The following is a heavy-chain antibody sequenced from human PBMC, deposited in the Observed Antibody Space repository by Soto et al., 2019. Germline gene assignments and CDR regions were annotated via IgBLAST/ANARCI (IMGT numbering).Heavy chain of an antibody. D-gene: IGHD3-9*01. CDR1: GGSISSYY. J-gene: IGHJ5*02. CDR3: ARHLGGTYYDILTGSRLWFDP. CDR2: IYYSGST. Sequence: PSETLSLTCTVSGGSISSYYWSWIRQPPGKGLEWIGYIYYSGSTNYNPSLKSRVTISVDTSKNQFSLKLSSVTAADTAVYYCARHLGGTYYDILTGSRLWFDPRGQGTLVTVSS. V-gene: IGHV4-59*08.